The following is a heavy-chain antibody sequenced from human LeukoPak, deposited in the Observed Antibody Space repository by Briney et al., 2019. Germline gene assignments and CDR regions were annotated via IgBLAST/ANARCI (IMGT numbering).Heavy chain of an antibody. CDR2: IYYSGST. V-gene: IGHV4-59*08. Sequence: PSETLSLTCTVSGGSISSYYWSWIWQPPGKGLEWIGYIYYSGSTNYNPSLKSRVTTSVDTSKNQFSLKLSSVTAADTAVYYCARQITMIVAAKRATIWNNWFDPWGQGTLVTVSS. J-gene: IGHJ5*02. CDR3: ARQITMIVAAKRATIWNNWFDP. CDR1: GGSISSYY. D-gene: IGHD3-22*01.